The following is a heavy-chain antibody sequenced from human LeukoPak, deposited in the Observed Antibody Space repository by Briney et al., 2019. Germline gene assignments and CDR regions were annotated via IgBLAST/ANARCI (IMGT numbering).Heavy chain of an antibody. CDR2: ISAYNGNT. V-gene: IGHV1-18*01. J-gene: IGHJ5*02. D-gene: IGHD3-10*01. CDR1: GYTFTSYG. Sequence: GASVKVSCKASGYTFTSYGISWVRQAPGQGLEWMGWISAYNGNTNYAQKLQGRVTMTTDTSTSTAYMELRSLRFDDTAVYYCARTEVLWFRELINWFDPWGQGTLVTVSS. CDR3: ARTEVLWFRELINWFDP.